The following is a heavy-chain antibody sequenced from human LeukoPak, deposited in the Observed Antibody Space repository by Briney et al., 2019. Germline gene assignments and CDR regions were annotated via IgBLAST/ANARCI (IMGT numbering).Heavy chain of an antibody. CDR3: ARDGETTHLGIAVAAPFDY. D-gene: IGHD6-19*01. V-gene: IGHV4-59*01. CDR2: IYYSGST. CDR1: GGSISSYY. J-gene: IGHJ4*02. Sequence: SETLSLTCTVSGGSISSYYWSWIRQPPGKGLEWIGTIYYSGSTKNNPSLKSRVTISVDTSKNQFSLKLSSVTAADTAVYYCARDGETTHLGIAVAAPFDYWGQGTLVTVSS.